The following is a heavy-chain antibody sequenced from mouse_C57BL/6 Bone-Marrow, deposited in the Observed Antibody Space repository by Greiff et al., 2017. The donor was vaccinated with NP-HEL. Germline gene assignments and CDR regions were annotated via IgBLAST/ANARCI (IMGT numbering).Heavy chain of an antibody. CDR2: ISDGGSYT. D-gene: IGHD3-3*01. V-gene: IGHV5-4*01. Sequence: EVHLVESGGGLVKPGGSLKLSCAASGFTFSSYAMSWVRQTPEKRLEWVATISDGGSYTYYPDNVKGRFTISRDNAKNNLYLQMSHLKAEDTAMYYCARDLSRAYWGQGTLVTVSA. CDR3: ARDLSRAY. CDR1: GFTFSSYA. J-gene: IGHJ3*01.